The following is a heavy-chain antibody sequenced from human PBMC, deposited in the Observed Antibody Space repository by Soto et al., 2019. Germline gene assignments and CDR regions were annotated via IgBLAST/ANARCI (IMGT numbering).Heavy chain of an antibody. CDR2: INSDGSST. Sequence: EVQLVDSGGGLVQPGGSLRLSCAASGFTFSSYWMHWVRQAPGKGLVWVSRINSDGSSTSYADSVKGRFTISRDNAKNTLYLQMNSLRAEDTAVYYCARGGYCSGGSCYSGIYWFDPWGQGTLVTVSS. CDR3: ARGGYCSGGSCYSGIYWFDP. J-gene: IGHJ5*02. CDR1: GFTFSSYW. V-gene: IGHV3-74*01. D-gene: IGHD2-15*01.